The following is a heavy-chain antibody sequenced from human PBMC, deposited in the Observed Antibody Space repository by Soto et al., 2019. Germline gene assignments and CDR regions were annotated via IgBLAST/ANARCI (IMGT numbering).Heavy chain of an antibody. D-gene: IGHD6-6*01. V-gene: IGHV3-30-3*01. Sequence: GGSLRLSCAASGFTFSSYAMHWVRQAPGKGLEWVAVISYDGSNKYYADSVKGRFTISRDNSKNTLYLQMNSLRAEDTAVYYCARAFRTSSAFDYWGQATLVTVSS. CDR2: ISYDGSNK. CDR3: ARAFRTSSAFDY. J-gene: IGHJ4*02. CDR1: GFTFSSYA.